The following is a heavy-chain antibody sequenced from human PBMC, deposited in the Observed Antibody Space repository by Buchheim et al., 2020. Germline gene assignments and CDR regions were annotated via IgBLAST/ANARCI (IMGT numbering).Heavy chain of an antibody. CDR3: ARDGGGVAVAGYYGMDV. Sequence: QVQLVQSGAEVKKPGSSAKVSCKASGGTFSNYDFSWVRQAPGQGPEWMGGIIPMFGTANYAQKFQGRVTITADRSTSTVYLELSSLRSDGTAVYYCARDGGGVAVAGYYGMDVWGQGT. CDR2: IIPMFGTA. V-gene: IGHV1-69*06. D-gene: IGHD6-19*01. J-gene: IGHJ6*02. CDR1: GGTFSNYD.